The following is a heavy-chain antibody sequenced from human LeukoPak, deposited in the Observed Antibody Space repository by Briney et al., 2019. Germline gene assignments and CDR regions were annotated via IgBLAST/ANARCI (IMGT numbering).Heavy chain of an antibody. CDR1: GGSFSGYY. Sequence: SETLSLTCAVYGGSFSGYYWSWIRQPPGKGLEWIGEINHSGSTNYNPSLKSRVTISVDTSKNQFSLKLSSVTAADTAVYYCARGPPYYGSGKFDIWGQGTMVAVSS. J-gene: IGHJ3*02. V-gene: IGHV4-34*01. CDR3: ARGPPYYGSGKFDI. CDR2: INHSGST. D-gene: IGHD3-10*01.